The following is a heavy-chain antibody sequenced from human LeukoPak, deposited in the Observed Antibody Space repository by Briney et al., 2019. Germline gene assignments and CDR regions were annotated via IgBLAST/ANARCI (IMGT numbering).Heavy chain of an antibody. Sequence: SGPTLVNPTQTLTLTCTFSGFSLSTSGVGVAWIRQPPGKALGWLALIYWDDDKRYSPSLKSRLTITKDTSKNQVVLTMTNMDPVDTATYYCALPGGRGGNAYWYFDLWGRGTLVTVSS. V-gene: IGHV2-5*02. CDR3: ALPGGRGGNAYWYFDL. CDR2: IYWDDDK. D-gene: IGHD3-10*01. J-gene: IGHJ2*01. CDR1: GFSLSTSGVG.